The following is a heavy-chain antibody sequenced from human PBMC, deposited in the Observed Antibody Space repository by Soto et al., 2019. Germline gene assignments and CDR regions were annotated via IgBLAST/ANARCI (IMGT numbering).Heavy chain of an antibody. CDR3: ARVRWITMVRGVNYGMDV. J-gene: IGHJ6*02. V-gene: IGHV4-61*01. Sequence: SETLSLTCTVSGGSVSSGSYYWSWIRQPPGKGLEWIGYIYYSGSTNYNPSLKGRVTISVDTSKNQFSLKLSSVTAADTAVYYCARVRWITMVRGVNYGMDVWGQGTTVTVSS. CDR2: IYYSGST. CDR1: GGSVSSGSYY. D-gene: IGHD3-10*01.